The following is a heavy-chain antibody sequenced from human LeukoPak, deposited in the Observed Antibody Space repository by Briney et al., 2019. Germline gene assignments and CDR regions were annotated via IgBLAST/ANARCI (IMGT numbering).Heavy chain of an antibody. Sequence: GGSLRLSCTASEFTFGDYAISWVRQAPGKGLEWLGFIRSKDNDGTTDYAASVKGRFIISRDDSKSVAYLEMNDLKIEDTAVYYCTRDRWGGGYISRGMDVWGKGTTVTISS. CDR1: EFTFGDYA. CDR3: TRDRWGGGYISRGMDV. V-gene: IGHV3-49*04. D-gene: IGHD5-12*01. J-gene: IGHJ6*04. CDR2: IRSKDNDGTT.